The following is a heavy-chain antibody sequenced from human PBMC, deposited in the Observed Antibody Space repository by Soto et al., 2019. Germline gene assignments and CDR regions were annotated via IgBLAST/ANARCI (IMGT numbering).Heavy chain of an antibody. CDR3: TSDSYSTMIIVRFDY. V-gene: IGHV3-15*07. D-gene: IGHD3-22*01. J-gene: IGHJ4*01. Sequence: PVGALTRTCGASGFIVCIARINRVRQAPCQGLEWVGRIKSKADGGTTDYAAPVKGRFAISRDDSKNIVYLQMNSLKIEDTAVYYCTSDSYSTMIIVRFDYWGHGTLVTV. CDR1: GFIVCIAR. CDR2: IKSKADGGTT.